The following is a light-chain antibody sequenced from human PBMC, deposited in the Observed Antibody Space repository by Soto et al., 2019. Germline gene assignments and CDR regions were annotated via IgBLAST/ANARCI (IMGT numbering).Light chain of an antibody. J-gene: IGKJ1*01. CDR2: AAS. Sequence: DIQMTQSPSSLSASVGDRVTITCRASQGISNYLAWYQQKPGKVPKLLIYAASTLQSGVPSRFSGSGSGTDFTLTISGLQPEDVATYYCEKYNSAPRTCGQGTKVEIK. CDR1: QGISNY. CDR3: EKYNSAPRT. V-gene: IGKV1-27*01.